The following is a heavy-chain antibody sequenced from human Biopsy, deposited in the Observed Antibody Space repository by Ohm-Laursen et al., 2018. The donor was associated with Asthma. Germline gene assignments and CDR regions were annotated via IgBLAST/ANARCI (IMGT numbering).Heavy chain of an antibody. CDR2: IYGGGAS. CDR3: ARGDSSNWSHYYFDY. J-gene: IGHJ4*02. Sequence: SLRLSCAASGFAVSRDHMFWVRQAPGKGLEWVSVIYGGGASHTADSVRGRFTISRDYSKNTLHLQMHSLRAEDTAVYYCARGDSSNWSHYYFDYWGQGTLVTVSS. D-gene: IGHD3-22*01. V-gene: IGHV3-53*01. CDR1: GFAVSRDH.